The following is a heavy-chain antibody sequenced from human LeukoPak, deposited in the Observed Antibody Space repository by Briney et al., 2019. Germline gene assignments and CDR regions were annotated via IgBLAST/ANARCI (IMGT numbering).Heavy chain of an antibody. CDR2: IYYSGST. D-gene: IGHD4-17*01. Sequence: SETLSLTCTVSGGSISSGDYYWSWIRQPPGKGLEWIGYIYYSGSTYYNPSLKSRVTISVDTSKNQFSLKLSSVTAADTAVYYCASTVTHYDYGDYVLGYWGQGTLVAVSS. V-gene: IGHV4-30-4*01. J-gene: IGHJ4*02. CDR3: ASTVTHYDYGDYVLGY. CDR1: GGSISSGDYY.